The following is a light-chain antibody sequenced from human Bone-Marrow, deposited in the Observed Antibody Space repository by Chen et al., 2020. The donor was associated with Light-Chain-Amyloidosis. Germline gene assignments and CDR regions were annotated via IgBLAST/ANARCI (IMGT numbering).Light chain of an antibody. CDR1: QSVLYSSNNKNY. Sequence: DIVMTQSPDSLAVSLGERATINCKSSQSVLYSSNNKNYLAWYQQKPGQPPKLLIYWASTRESGVPNRFVGSGSSTDFTLTISSLQAEDVAVYYCQQYYSTMYTFGQGTKLAIK. CDR2: WAS. J-gene: IGKJ2*01. V-gene: IGKV4-1*01. CDR3: QQYYSTMYT.